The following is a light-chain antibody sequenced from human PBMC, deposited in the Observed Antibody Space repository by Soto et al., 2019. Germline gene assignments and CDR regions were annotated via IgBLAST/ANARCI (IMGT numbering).Light chain of an antibody. CDR3: TSYAGNNTFI. Sequence: QSVLTQPPSASGSPGQSVTISCTGSSXDIGGYKYVAWYQQHPDKAPKLIIYEVGKRPSGVPDRFFGSKSGNTASLTVSGLQTQDEADYYCTSYAGNNTFIFGGGTKVTVL. J-gene: IGLJ1*01. CDR1: SXDIGGYKY. CDR2: EVG. V-gene: IGLV2-8*01.